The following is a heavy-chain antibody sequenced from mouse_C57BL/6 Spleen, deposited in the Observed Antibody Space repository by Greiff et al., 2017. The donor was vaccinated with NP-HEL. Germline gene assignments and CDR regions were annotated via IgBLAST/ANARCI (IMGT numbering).Heavy chain of an antibody. CDR2: ISSGSSTI. CDR3: ARPSYYGNYYAMDY. Sequence: EVHLVESGGGLVKPGGSLKLSCAASGFTFSDYGMHWVRQAPEKGLEWVAYISSGSSTIYYADTVKGRFTISRDNAKNTLFLQMTSLRSEDTAMYYCARPSYYGNYYAMDYWGQGTSVTVSS. CDR1: GFTFSDYG. J-gene: IGHJ4*01. V-gene: IGHV5-17*01. D-gene: IGHD1-1*01.